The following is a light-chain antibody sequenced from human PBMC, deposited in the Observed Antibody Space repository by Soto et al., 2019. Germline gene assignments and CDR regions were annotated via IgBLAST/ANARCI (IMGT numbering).Light chain of an antibody. V-gene: IGKV3-20*01. CDR3: QQYGSSLLT. CDR1: QSVSSD. CDR2: GAS. Sequence: EIVLTQSPATLSLSPGERATLSCRASQSVSSDLAWYHQKPGQAPRLLIYGASNRATGIPDRFSGSGSGTDFTLTISRLEPEDFAVYYCQQYGSSLLTFGPGTKVDIK. J-gene: IGKJ3*01.